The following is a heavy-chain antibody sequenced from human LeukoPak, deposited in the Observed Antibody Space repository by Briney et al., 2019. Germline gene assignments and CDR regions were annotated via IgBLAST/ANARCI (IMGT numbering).Heavy chain of an antibody. CDR1: GFTFSSYA. D-gene: IGHD1-26*01. Sequence: GGSLRLSCAASGFTFSSYAMHWVRQAPGKGLEYVSAISSNGGRTYYANSVKGRFAISRDNSKNTLYLQMGSLRAEDMAVYYCAAYSGRYEKGSYWGQGTLVTVSS. CDR3: AAYSGRYEKGSY. J-gene: IGHJ4*02. CDR2: ISSNGGRT. V-gene: IGHV3-64*01.